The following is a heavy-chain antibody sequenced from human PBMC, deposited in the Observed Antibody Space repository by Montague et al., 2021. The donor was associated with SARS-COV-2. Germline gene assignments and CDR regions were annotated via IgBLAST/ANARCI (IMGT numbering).Heavy chain of an antibody. CDR2: FYYSGST. CDR1: GGSLSSGGYY. J-gene: IGHJ6*02. CDR3: ARDLGRTGYYYGLDV. Sequence: TLSLICTVSGGSLSSGGYYWSWIRQLPGKGLEWLGYFYYSGSTYYNPSLKGRVFISADMSKNQFFLNLTSVTAADAAVYYCARDLGRTGYYYGLDVWGQGTTVTVSS. V-gene: IGHV4-31*03. D-gene: IGHD3/OR15-3a*01.